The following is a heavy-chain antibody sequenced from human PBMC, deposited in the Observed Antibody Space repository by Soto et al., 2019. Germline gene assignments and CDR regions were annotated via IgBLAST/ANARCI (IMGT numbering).Heavy chain of an antibody. CDR1: GGSFSGYY. D-gene: IGHD2-15*01. CDR2: IYHSGST. Sequence: SETLSLTCAVYGGSFSGYYWSWIRQPPGKGLEWIGYIYHSGSTYYNPSLKSRVTISVDRSKNQFSLKLSSVIAADTAVYYCARGVYCADGSCSNFYYGMDVWGQGTPVTVSS. CDR3: ARGVYCADGSCSNFYYGMDV. J-gene: IGHJ6*02. V-gene: IGHV4-34*01.